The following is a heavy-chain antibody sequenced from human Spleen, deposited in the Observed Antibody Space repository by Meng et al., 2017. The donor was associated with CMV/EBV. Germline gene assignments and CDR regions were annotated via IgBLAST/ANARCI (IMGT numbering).Heavy chain of an antibody. V-gene: IGHV1-2*02. J-gene: IGHJ4*02. CDR3: ARHDFWSGYYPPFDC. Sequence: SGYTFTDYQMHWVRQAPGQGLEWMGWINPKSGGTNYAQKFQGRVTMTGDTSGSTAYMELSGLTSDDTAVYYCARHDFWSGYYPPFDCWGQGALVTVSS. CDR2: INPKSGGT. CDR1: GYTFTDYQ. D-gene: IGHD3-3*01.